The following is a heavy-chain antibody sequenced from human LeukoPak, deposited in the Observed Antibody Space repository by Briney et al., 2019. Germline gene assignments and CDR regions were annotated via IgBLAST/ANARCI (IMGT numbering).Heavy chain of an antibody. D-gene: IGHD1-14*01. V-gene: IGHV1-2*02. Sequence: ASVKLSCKASAYTFTGYYLHWVRQAPGQGLEWMGWIDPNNGDTKYAQKFQGRVTMTRDRSISTAYMELSRLTSDDTAVYYCARRSRNGLDAFDIWGQGTMVTVSS. CDR1: AYTFTGYY. J-gene: IGHJ3*02. CDR2: IDPNNGDT. CDR3: ARRSRNGLDAFDI.